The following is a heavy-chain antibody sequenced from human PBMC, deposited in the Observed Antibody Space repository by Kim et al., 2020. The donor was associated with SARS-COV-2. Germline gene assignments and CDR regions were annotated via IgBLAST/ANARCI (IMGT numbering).Heavy chain of an antibody. J-gene: IGHJ4*02. CDR3: ARGYCSGGSCYVCDY. D-gene: IGHD2-15*01. V-gene: IGHV4-34*01. Sequence: PSLKSRVTISVDTSKNQCSLKRSSVTAADTAVYYCARGYCSGGSCYVCDYWGQGTLVTVSS.